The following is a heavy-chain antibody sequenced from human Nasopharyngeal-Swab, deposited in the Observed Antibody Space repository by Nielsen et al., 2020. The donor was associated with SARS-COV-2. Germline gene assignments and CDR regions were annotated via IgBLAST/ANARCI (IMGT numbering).Heavy chain of an antibody. D-gene: IGHD3-16*01. J-gene: IGHJ6*02. V-gene: IGHV1-2*02. Sequence: ASVKVSCKASGYTFTNYYIHWVRQAPGQGLEWMGWINTNTGGTNSAQKFQDRVTMTRDTSISTAFMNLSRLTSDDTAIYYCARTGGGGNYFYGMDVWGQGTTVTVSS. CDR3: ARTGGGGNYFYGMDV. CDR1: GYTFTNYY. CDR2: INTNTGGT.